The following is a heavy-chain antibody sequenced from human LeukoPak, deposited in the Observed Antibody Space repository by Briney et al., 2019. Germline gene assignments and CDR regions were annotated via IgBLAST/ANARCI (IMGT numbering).Heavy chain of an antibody. J-gene: IGHJ5*02. CDR2: IYYSGST. Sequence: SETLSLTCTGSGGSLRSSGHWWVWIRQPPGKGLEWIGYIYYSGSTYYNPSLKSRVTISVDRSKTQFSLKLSSVTAADTAVYYCARERSTYAGAPENWFDPWGQGILVTVSS. CDR3: ARERSTYAGAPENWFDP. D-gene: IGHD2-2*01. CDR1: GGSLRSSGHW. V-gene: IGHV4-39*07.